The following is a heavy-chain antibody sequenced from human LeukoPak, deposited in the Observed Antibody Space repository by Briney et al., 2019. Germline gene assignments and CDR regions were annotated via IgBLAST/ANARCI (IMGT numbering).Heavy chain of an antibody. Sequence: GGSLRLSCAASGFTFSSYSMNWVRQAPGKGLEWVSSISSSSSYIYYADSVKGRFAISRGNAKNSLYLQMNSLRAEDTAVYYCARVPDRDAFDIWGQGTMVTVSS. CDR1: GFTFSSYS. J-gene: IGHJ3*02. CDR2: ISSSSSYI. V-gene: IGHV3-21*01. CDR3: ARVPDRDAFDI. D-gene: IGHD3-22*01.